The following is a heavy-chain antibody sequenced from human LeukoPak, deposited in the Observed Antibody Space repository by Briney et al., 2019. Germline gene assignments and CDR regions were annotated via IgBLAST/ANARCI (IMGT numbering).Heavy chain of an antibody. CDR3: ATNSTVTRVGFDY. Sequence: GGSLRLSCAASGFTFSSYSMNWVRQAPGKGLGWVSSISSSGSNIYYADSVKGRFTISRDNAKNSLYLQMNSLRAEDMAVYYCATNSTVTRVGFDYWGQGTLVTVSP. J-gene: IGHJ4*02. CDR1: GFTFSSYS. CDR2: ISSSGSNI. V-gene: IGHV3-21*01. D-gene: IGHD4-17*01.